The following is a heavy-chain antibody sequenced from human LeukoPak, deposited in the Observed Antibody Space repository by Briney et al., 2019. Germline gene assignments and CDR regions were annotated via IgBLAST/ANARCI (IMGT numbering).Heavy chain of an antibody. Sequence: GSSVKVSCKASGGTFSSYAISWVRQAPGQGLEWMGGIIPIFGTANYAQQFQGRVTITTDESTSTAYMELSSLRSEDTAVYYCARSTEADSLVPIDYWGQGTLVTVSS. J-gene: IGHJ4*02. CDR2: IIPIFGTA. CDR3: ARSTEADSLVPIDY. D-gene: IGHD6-6*01. CDR1: GGTFSSYA. V-gene: IGHV1-69*05.